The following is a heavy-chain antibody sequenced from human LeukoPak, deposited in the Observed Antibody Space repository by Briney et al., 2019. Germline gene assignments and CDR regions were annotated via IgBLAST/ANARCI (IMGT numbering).Heavy chain of an antibody. CDR1: GGSFSGYY. D-gene: IGHD3-10*01. J-gene: IGHJ4*02. CDR3: ARSPRARWFGESN. V-gene: IGHV4-59*08. CDR2: IYYSGST. Sequence: PSETLSLTCTVYGGSFSGYYWSWIRQPPGKGLEWIGYIYYSGSTNYNPSLKSRVTISVDTSKNQFSLKLSSVTAADTAVYYCARSPRARWFGESNWGQGTLVTVSS.